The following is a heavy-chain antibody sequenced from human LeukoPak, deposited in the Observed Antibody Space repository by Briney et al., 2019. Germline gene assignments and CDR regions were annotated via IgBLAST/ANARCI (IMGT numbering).Heavy chain of an antibody. D-gene: IGHD6-19*01. CDR2: IYFTGST. CDR1: GGSISVYY. J-gene: IGHJ4*02. V-gene: IGHV4-59*01. Sequence: SETLSLTCTVSGGSISVYYWSWIRQPPGKGLEWIGYIYFTGSTNYNASLKSRVTISVDTSKNQFSLKLSSVTAADTAVYYCARHSTDWDYFDYWGQGTLVTVSS. CDR3: ARHSTDWDYFDY.